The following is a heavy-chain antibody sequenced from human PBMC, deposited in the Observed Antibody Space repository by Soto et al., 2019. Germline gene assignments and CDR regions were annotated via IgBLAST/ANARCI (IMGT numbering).Heavy chain of an antibody. Sequence: GGSLRLSCAASGFTFSSYAMSWVRQAPGKGLEWVSAISGSGGSTYYADSVKGRFTISRDNSKNTLYLQMNSLRAEDTAVYYCAKGNRRYYGSGSYYDYFDYWGPGTLVTVSS. D-gene: IGHD3-10*01. CDR3: AKGNRRYYGSGSYYDYFDY. J-gene: IGHJ4*02. CDR1: GFTFSSYA. V-gene: IGHV3-23*01. CDR2: ISGSGGST.